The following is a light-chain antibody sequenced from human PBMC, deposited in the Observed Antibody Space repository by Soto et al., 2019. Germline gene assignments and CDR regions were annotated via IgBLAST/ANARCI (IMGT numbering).Light chain of an antibody. J-gene: IGKJ1*01. CDR2: AAS. V-gene: IGKV1-6*01. CDR1: QAIRSD. Sequence: AVQMTQSPSSLSASVGDRVTITCRASQAIRSDLVWYHMKPGKVPKLLIYAASNLQSGVPSRFIGRGYGTDFTLTISSLQPEDFATYCCLQDYNYPRTFGQGTKVEI. CDR3: LQDYNYPRT.